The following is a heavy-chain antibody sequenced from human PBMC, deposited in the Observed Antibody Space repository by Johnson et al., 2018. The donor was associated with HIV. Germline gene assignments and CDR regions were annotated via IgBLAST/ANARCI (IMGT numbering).Heavy chain of an antibody. V-gene: IGHV3-30-3*01. CDR1: GFTFSSYA. J-gene: IGHJ3*02. Sequence: QVQLVESGGGLVQPGRSLRLSCAASGFTFSSYAMHWVRQAPGKGLEWVAVISYDGSNKYYADFVKGRFTISRDNSKNTLYLQMNSLRAEDTAVYYCARGGVIHDAFDIWGQGTMVTLSS. CDR3: ARGGVIHDAFDI. D-gene: IGHD3-3*01. CDR2: ISYDGSNK.